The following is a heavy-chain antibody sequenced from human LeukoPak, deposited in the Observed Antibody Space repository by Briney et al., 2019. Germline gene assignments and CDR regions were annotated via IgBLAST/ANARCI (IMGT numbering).Heavy chain of an antibody. CDR3: ARGTVILSFDF. J-gene: IGHJ4*02. CDR2: INPNSDDT. Sequence: ASVKVSCKASGYTFTGYYRHWVRQAPGQGLEWMGWINPNSDDTNYAQKFQGRVTMTRDTSISTAYMELSSLRSDDTAVYYCARGTVILSFDFWGQGTLVTVSS. V-gene: IGHV1-2*02. CDR1: GYTFTGYY. D-gene: IGHD3-16*02.